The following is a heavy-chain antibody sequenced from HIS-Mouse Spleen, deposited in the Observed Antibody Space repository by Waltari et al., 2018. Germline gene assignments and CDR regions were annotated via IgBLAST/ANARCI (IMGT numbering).Heavy chain of an antibody. V-gene: IGHV2-70*15. Sequence: QVTLRESGPALVKPTQTLTLTCTFSGFSLSTSGMCVSWIRQPPGKALEWLARIDWDDDKYYSTSLKTRLTISKDTSKNQVVLTMTNMDPVDTATYYCARIAEGYSSGWYALDYWGQGTLVTVSS. CDR2: IDWDDDK. CDR3: ARIAEGYSSGWYALDY. D-gene: IGHD6-19*01. J-gene: IGHJ4*02. CDR1: GFSLSTSGMC.